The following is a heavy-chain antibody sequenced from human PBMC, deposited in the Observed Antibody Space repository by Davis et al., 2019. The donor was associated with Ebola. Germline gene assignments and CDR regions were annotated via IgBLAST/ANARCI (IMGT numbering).Heavy chain of an antibody. J-gene: IGHJ4*02. CDR2: IYPGDSDT. D-gene: IGHD3-22*01. V-gene: IGHV5-51*01. CDR3: ARWGSGYSDSSGPGPFDY. Sequence: GESLKISCKGSGYSFTSYWIGWLRQMPGKGLEWMGIIYPGDSDTRYSPSFQGQVTISADKSISTAYLQWSSLKASDTAMYYCARWGSGYSDSSGPGPFDYWGQGTLVTVSS. CDR1: GYSFTSYW.